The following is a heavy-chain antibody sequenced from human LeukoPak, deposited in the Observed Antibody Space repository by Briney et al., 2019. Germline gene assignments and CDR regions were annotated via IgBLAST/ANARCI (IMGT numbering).Heavy chain of an antibody. D-gene: IGHD6-19*01. V-gene: IGHV4-61*08. Sequence: PSETLSLTCPVSSGSISSGVYYWSWIRQHPGKGLEWIGYIYYSGSTNYNPSLKSRVTISVDTSKNQFSLKLASVTAADTAIYYCARGAGWYNYWGQGTLVTVSS. CDR1: SGSISSGVYY. CDR2: IYYSGST. J-gene: IGHJ4*02. CDR3: ARGAGWYNY.